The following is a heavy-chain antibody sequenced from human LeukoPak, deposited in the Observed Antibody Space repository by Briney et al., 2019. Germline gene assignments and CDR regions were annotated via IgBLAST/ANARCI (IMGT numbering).Heavy chain of an antibody. D-gene: IGHD6-13*01. CDR3: ARAGIAAAAPDY. CDR1: GFTFSSYA. J-gene: IGHJ4*02. Sequence: PGGSLRLSCAASGFTFSSYAMHWVRQAPGKGLEWVAVISYDGSNKYYADSVKGRFTISRDNSKNTLYLQMNSPRAEDTAVYYCARAGIAAAAPDYWGQGTLVTVSS. CDR2: ISYDGSNK. V-gene: IGHV3-30-3*01.